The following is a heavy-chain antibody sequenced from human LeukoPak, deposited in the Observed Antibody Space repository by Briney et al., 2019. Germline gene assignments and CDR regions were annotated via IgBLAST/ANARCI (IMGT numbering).Heavy chain of an antibody. J-gene: IGHJ4*02. D-gene: IGHD2-2*02. V-gene: IGHV3-23*01. CDR3: AKSRSSSSTSCYNY. CDR1: GFTFSSYA. CDR2: ISGSGGST. Sequence: HPGGSLRLSCAASGFTFSSYAMSWVRQAPGKGLEWVSAISGSGGSTYYADSVKGRFTISRDNSKNTLYLQMNSLRAEDTAVYYCAKSRSSSSTSCYNYWGQGTLSPSPQ.